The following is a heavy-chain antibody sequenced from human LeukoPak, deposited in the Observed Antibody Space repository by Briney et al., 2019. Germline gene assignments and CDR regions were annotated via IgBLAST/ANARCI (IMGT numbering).Heavy chain of an antibody. J-gene: IGHJ3*02. V-gene: IGHV3-30-3*01. CDR2: ISYDGSNK. CDR1: GFTFSDYH. CDR3: ARDRGWAFDI. Sequence: GGSLRLSCAASGFTFSDYHMSWIRQAPGKGLEWVAVISYDGSNKYYADSVKGRFTISRDNSKNTLYLQMNSLRAEDTAVYYCARDRGWAFDIWGQGTMVTVSS.